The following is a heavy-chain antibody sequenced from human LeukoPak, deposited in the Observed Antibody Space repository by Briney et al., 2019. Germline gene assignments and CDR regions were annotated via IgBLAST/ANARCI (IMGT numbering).Heavy chain of an antibody. J-gene: IGHJ4*02. CDR3: AKGIGDYLHYYFDY. V-gene: IGHV3-21*01. CDR2: ISSSARSQ. D-gene: IGHD4-17*01. CDR1: GFTFSDYS. Sequence: KSGGFLRLSCAASGFTFSDYSMTWVRQAPGKGLEWVSSISSSARSQYYPGSLKGRISISRDNAKNSLYLQMNSLRPEDTAVYYCAKGIGDYLHYYFDYWGQGTLVTVSS.